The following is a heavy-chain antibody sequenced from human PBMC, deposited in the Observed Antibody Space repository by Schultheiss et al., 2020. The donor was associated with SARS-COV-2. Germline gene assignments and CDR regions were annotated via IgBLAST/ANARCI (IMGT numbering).Heavy chain of an antibody. V-gene: IGHV3-30*04. CDR3: ARDRVRFSIVLIEVDP. J-gene: IGHJ5*02. CDR2: ISYDGSNK. D-gene: IGHD2-8*01. Sequence: GESLKISCAASGFTFSSYAMHWVRQAPGKGLEWVAVISYDGSNKYYADSVKGRFTISRDNSKNTLYLQMNSLRAEDTAVYYCARDRVRFSIVLIEVDPWGQGTPVTVSS. CDR1: GFTFSSYA.